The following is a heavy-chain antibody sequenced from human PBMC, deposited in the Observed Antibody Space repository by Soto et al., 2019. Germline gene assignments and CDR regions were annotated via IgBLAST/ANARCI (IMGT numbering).Heavy chain of an antibody. D-gene: IGHD3-3*01. J-gene: IGHJ4*02. CDR2: IYPSDSDT. Sequence: GESLKISCNGSGYNFAGYWIAWVRQMPGKGLELMGIIYPSDSDTRYRPSFQGQVTISADKSISSAYLQWSSLRASDTAMYYCARGGVSTRTFDYWGQGTPATVYS. V-gene: IGHV5-51*01. CDR3: ARGGVSTRTFDY. CDR1: GYNFAGYW.